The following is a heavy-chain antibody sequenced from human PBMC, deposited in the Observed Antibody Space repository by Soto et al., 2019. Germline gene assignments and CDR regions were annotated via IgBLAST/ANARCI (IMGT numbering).Heavy chain of an antibody. Sequence: HPGRSLRLSCAACGFTFSSYEMNCVRQAPGKGLEWVAYSSSSGSTIYYAYSVKGRFTISRYNANNSLYLQINSLRAEDTAVYYCASNGFTHASSCYYYVFFDYRGQRTLVTAPQ. CDR1: GFTFSSYE. D-gene: IGHD3-22*01. J-gene: IGHJ4*02. V-gene: IGHV3-48*03. CDR3: ASNGFTHASSCYYYVFFDY. CDR2: SSSSGSTI.